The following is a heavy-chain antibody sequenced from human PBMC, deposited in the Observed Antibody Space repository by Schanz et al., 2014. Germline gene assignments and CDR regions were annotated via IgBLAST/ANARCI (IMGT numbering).Heavy chain of an antibody. CDR3: AKGMWQQLVSDY. J-gene: IGHJ4*02. CDR1: GFTFSRHA. Sequence: EVQLVESGGGLVQPGGSLRLSCAASGFTFSRHAMNWVRQAPGKGLEWVSGISGSGGGTSYASSVQGRFSVSRDNAKNTLHLQMNSLRAEDTAVYYCAKGMWQQLVSDYWGQGTLVTVSS. D-gene: IGHD1-1*01. V-gene: IGHV3-23*04. CDR2: ISGSGGGT.